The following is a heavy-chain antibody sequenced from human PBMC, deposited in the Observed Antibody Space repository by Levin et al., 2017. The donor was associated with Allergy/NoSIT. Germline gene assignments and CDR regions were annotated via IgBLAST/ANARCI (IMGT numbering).Heavy chain of an antibody. V-gene: IGHV4-31*03. D-gene: IGHD5/OR15-5a*01. CDR2: IRYNDST. Sequence: SETLSLTCIVSGPVSGVSVSSDDYNWSWIRQHPGQGLEWIGYIRYNDSTHYNPSPKSRVTISRDTSENHFSVRLSSVTAADTAVYYCARGRNSVFLHNWGQGILVTVSS. J-gene: IGHJ4*02. CDR1: GVSVSSDDYN. CDR3: ARGRNSVFLHN.